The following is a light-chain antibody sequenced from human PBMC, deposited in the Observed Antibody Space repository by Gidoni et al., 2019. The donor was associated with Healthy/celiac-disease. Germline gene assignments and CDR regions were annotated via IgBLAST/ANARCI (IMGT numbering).Light chain of an antibody. V-gene: IGKV3-20*01. CDR2: GAS. Sequence: EIVLTQSPGTLSLSPGERATLSCRASQSVSSSYLACYPQKPGQAPRLLIYGASSRATGIPDRFSGSGSGTDFTLTISRLEPEDFAVYYCQQYGSSPPYTFXQXTKLEIK. CDR3: QQYGSSPPYT. CDR1: QSVSSSY. J-gene: IGKJ2*01.